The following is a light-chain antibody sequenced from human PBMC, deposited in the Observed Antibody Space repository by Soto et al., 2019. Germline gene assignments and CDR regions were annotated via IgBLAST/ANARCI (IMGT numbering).Light chain of an antibody. Sequence: IVMTQSPATLSVSPGEGSTLSCRSSESGSSNLAWYQKQLGQPARLLIYGASTRATGIPARFSGSGRGTELTLTIISLQSEDFAVYYCQQYNNWPSFGQGTKVEI. V-gene: IGKV3-15*01. J-gene: IGKJ1*01. CDR3: QQYNNWPS. CDR2: GAS. CDR1: ESGSSN.